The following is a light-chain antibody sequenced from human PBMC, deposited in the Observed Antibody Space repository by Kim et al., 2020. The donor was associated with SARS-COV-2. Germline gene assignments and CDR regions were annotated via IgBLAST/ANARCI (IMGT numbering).Light chain of an antibody. CDR3: QSYDSSLSGWV. CDR2: GNS. Sequence: SVTISCTGSISNIGAGYDVLWYQQLPGTAPKLLIYGNSNRPSGVPDRFSGSKSGTSASLAITGLQAEDEADYYCQSYDSSLSGWVFGGGTKVTVL. CDR1: ISNIGAGYD. J-gene: IGLJ3*02. V-gene: IGLV1-40*01.